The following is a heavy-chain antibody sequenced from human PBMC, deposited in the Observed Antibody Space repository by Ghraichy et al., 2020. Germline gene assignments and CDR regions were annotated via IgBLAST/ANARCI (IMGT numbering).Heavy chain of an antibody. CDR2: IYSGGST. V-gene: IGHV3-53*01. J-gene: IGHJ3*02. CDR3: ARVSIAAAGLDAFDI. D-gene: IGHD6-13*01. Sequence: LSLTCAASGFTVSSNYMSWVRQAPGKGLEWVSVIYSGGSTYYADSVKGRFTISRDNSKNTLYLQMNSLRAEDTAVYYCARVSIAAAGLDAFDIWGQGTMVTVSS. CDR1: GFTVSSNY.